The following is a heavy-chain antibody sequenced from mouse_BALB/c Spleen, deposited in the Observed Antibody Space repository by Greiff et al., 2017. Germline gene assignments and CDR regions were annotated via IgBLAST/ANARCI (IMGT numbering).Heavy chain of an antibody. Sequence: EVKVVESGGGLVKPGGSLKLSCAASGFTFSDYYMYWVRQTPEKRLEWVATISDGGSYTYYPDSVKGRFTISRDNAKNNLYLQMSSLKSEDTAMYYCARGEDYWGQGTTLTVSS. V-gene: IGHV5-4*02. CDR3: ARGEDY. CDR2: ISDGGSYT. J-gene: IGHJ2*01. CDR1: GFTFSDYY.